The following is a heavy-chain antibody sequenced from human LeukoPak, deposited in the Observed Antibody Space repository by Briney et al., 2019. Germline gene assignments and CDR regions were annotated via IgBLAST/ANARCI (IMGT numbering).Heavy chain of an antibody. CDR1: GFTFSSYG. J-gene: IGHJ4*02. V-gene: IGHV3-33*01. D-gene: IGHD3-22*01. CDR2: IWYDGSNK. Sequence: GGSLRLSCAASGFTFSSYGMHWVRQAPGKGLEWVAVIWYDGSNKYYADSVKGRFTISRDNSKNTLYLQLNSLRAEDTAVYYCARDRPNYYHSSGHYYRRDGDFWGQGTLVTVSS. CDR3: ARDRPNYYHSSGHYYRRDGDF.